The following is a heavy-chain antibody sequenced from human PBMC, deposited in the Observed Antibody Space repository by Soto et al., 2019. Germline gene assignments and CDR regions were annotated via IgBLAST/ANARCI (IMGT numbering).Heavy chain of an antibody. CDR2: ISDSGDRT. Sequence: SVGSLRLSCSSSGCTLSMSAVNWVRQAPGKGLEWVSYISDSGDRTYYADSVKGRFTISRDNAKNSLYLQMNSLRAEDTAVYYCARDLGSSSGCGDDYWGQGTLVTVSS. CDR1: GCTLSMSA. J-gene: IGHJ4*02. D-gene: IGHD6-6*01. CDR3: ARDLGSSSGCGDDY. V-gene: IGHV3-21*01.